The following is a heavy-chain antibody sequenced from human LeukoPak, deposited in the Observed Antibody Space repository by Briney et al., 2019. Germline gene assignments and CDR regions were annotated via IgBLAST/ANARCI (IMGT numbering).Heavy chain of an antibody. V-gene: IGHV4-61*02. CDR3: ARDEVNCSSTSCYHWFDP. CDR2: IYTSGST. D-gene: IGHD2-2*01. Sequence: PSQTLSLTCTVSGGSISSGSYYWSWIRQPAGKGLEWIGRIYTSGSTNYNPSLKSRVTISVDTSKNQFSLKLSSVTAADTAVYYCARDEVNCSSTSCYHWFDPWGQGTLVTVSS. J-gene: IGHJ5*02. CDR1: GGSISSGSYY.